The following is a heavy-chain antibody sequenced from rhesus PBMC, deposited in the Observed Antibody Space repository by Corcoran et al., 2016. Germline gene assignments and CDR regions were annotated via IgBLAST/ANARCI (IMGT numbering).Heavy chain of an antibody. J-gene: IGHJ2*01. CDR3: ARGDGNYWYCDV. CDR1: VYSISRAYG. V-gene: IGHV4-127*01. Sequence: QVQLQESGPGLVRPSETLSLTCAFSVYSISRAYGWILFRQTPGKGVEWIGYIGGSSGSYNYNPSLKSRVTISKDTSKNQFSLKLNSVTAADTAVYYCARGDGNYWYCDVWGPGTPITFSS. CDR2: IGGSSGSY. D-gene: IGHD4-35*01.